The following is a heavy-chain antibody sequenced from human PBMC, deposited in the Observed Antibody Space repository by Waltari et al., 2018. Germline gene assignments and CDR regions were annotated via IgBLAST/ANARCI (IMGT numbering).Heavy chain of an antibody. CDR1: GFTFSNYP. CDR2: IYNGGSAT. J-gene: IGHJ6*03. CDR3: TKGRNMDV. Sequence: EVQLLESGGGLVQPGGSLRLSCAASGFTFSNYPMSWARQAPGKGLEWVSLIYNGGSATFYADSVKGRFTISRDDSKNTLHLQMNSLRAEDTAIYYCTKGRNMDVWGKGTTVTVS. V-gene: IGHV3-23*03.